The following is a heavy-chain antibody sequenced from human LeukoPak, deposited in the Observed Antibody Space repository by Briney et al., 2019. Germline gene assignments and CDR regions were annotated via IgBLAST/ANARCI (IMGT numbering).Heavy chain of an antibody. CDR1: GGTFSSYA. Sequence: GSSVKVSCKASGGTFSSYAISWVRQAPGQGLEWMGGIIPIFGTANYAQKFQGRVTITADESTSTAYMELSSLRSEDTAVYYFARLQPDGTTVNFQHWGQGTLVTVSS. J-gene: IGHJ1*01. D-gene: IGHD4-17*01. CDR2: IIPIFGTA. V-gene: IGHV1-69*01. CDR3: ARLQPDGTTVNFQH.